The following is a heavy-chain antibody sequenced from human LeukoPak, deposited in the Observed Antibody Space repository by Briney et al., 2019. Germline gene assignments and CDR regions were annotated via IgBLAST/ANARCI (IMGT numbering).Heavy chain of an antibody. Sequence: SVKVSCKASGGTFSSYAISWVRQAPGQGLEWMGRIIPILGIANYAQKFQGRVTITADKSTSTAYMELSSLRSEDTAVYYCARVGAQAGVDYWGQGTLVTVSS. CDR1: GGTFSSYA. CDR2: IIPILGIA. V-gene: IGHV1-69*04. CDR3: ARVGAQAGVDY. J-gene: IGHJ4*02. D-gene: IGHD1-26*01.